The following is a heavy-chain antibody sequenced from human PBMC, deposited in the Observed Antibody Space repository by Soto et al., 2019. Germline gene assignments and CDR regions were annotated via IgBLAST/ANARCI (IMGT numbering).Heavy chain of an antibody. CDR3: AAKAYTLNLDY. CDR2: IRSKGNNYAT. V-gene: IGHV3-73*01. J-gene: IGHJ4*02. Sequence: EVQLVESGGGLVQPGGSLKLSCAASRFTFSGSAMHWVRQASGKGLEWVGRIRSKGNNYATAYAASVKGRFTISRDDSKNTAYLQMDSLKTEDTAVYYCAAKAYTLNLDYWGQGTLVTVSS. D-gene: IGHD3-16*01. CDR1: RFTFSGSA.